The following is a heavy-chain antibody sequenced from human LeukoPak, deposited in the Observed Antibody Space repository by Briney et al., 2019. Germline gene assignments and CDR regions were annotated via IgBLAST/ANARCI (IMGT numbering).Heavy chain of an antibody. CDR1: GYTFTSYY. CDR3: ARDPAPPQQLARLGFDY. D-gene: IGHD6-6*01. CDR2: INPSGGST. V-gene: IGHV1-46*01. Sequence: ASVKVSCKASGYTFTSYYMHWVRQAPGQGLEWMGIINPSGGSTSYAQKFQGRVTMTRDTSTSTVYMELSSLRSEDTAVYYCARDPAPPQQLARLGFDYWGQGTLVTVSS. J-gene: IGHJ4*02.